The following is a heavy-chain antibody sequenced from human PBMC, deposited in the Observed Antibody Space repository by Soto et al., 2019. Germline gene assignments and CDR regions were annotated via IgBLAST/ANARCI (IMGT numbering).Heavy chain of an antibody. CDR3: ARAVATIPLWFPDY. CDR1: GYTFTSYG. CDR2: ISAYNGNT. V-gene: IGHV1-18*01. J-gene: IGHJ4*02. Sequence: QVHLVQSGAEVKKPGASVKVSCKASGYTFTSYGIAWMRQAPGQGLEWMGWISAYNGNTDYAQKVHGRGTMTSDTSTGTPYMELGSLRSDDTAVYYCARAVATIPLWFPDYWGQGTLVTVSS. D-gene: IGHD5-12*01.